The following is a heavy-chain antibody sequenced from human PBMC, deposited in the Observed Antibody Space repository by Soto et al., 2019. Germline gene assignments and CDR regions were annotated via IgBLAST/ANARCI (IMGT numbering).Heavy chain of an antibody. J-gene: IGHJ5*02. D-gene: IGHD6-6*01. CDR2: INPSGGST. CDR1: GYTFTSYY. Sequence: GASVKVSCKASGYTFTSYYMHWVRQAPGQGLEWMGIINPSGGSTSYAQKFQGRVTMTRDTSTSTVYMELSSLRSEDTAVYYCARDALGYISSNWFDPWGQGTLVTVSS. V-gene: IGHV1-46*01. CDR3: ARDALGYISSNWFDP.